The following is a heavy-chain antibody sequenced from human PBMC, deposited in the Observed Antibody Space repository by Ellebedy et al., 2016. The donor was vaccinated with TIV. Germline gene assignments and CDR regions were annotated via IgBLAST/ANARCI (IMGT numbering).Heavy chain of an antibody. CDR3: ARGVDDYGGNYNWFDP. D-gene: IGHD4-23*01. CDR1: GGSVSSGSYY. V-gene: IGHV4-61*01. CDR2: IYYSGST. Sequence: SETLSLTXTVSGGSVSSGSYYWSWIRQPPGKGLEWLGYIYYSGSTNYNPSLKSRVTISVDTSKNQFSLKLSSVTAADTAVYYCARGVDDYGGNYNWFDPWGQGTLVTVSS. J-gene: IGHJ5*02.